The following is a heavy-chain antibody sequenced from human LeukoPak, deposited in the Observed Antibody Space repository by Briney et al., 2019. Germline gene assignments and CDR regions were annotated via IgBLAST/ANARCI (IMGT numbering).Heavy chain of an antibody. D-gene: IGHD1-1*01. CDR1: GFTFSTYW. CDR3: ASPGGEREGGFDY. CDR2: IKKDGSET. Sequence: GGSLRLSCATSGFTFSTYWMTWVRQAPGKGLEWVANIKKDGSETYYVDSVKGRFTISRDNVKNSLYLQMNSLRAEDTAVYYCASPGGEREGGFDYWGQGTLVTVSS. J-gene: IGHJ4*02. V-gene: IGHV3-7*01.